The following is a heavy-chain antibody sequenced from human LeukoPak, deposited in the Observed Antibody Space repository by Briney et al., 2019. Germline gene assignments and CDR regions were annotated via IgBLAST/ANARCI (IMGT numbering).Heavy chain of an antibody. D-gene: IGHD6-13*01. CDR2: ISFDGIST. V-gene: IGHV3-30*04. CDR1: RFNFNSYA. CDR3: ARDAEIAAAGYYYYYYMDV. J-gene: IGHJ6*03. Sequence: GGSLRLSCAASRFNFNSYAMHWVRQAPGEGLEWVAVISFDGISTYYADSVKGRFTISRDNSKNTLYLQMNSLRPEDTAVYYCARDAEIAAAGYYYYYYMDVWGKGTTVTVSS.